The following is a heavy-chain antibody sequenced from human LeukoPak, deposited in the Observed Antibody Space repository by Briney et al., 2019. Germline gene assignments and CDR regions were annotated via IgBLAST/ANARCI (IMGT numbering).Heavy chain of an antibody. J-gene: IGHJ4*02. Sequence: SETLSLTCAVYGGSFSGYYWSWIRQPPGKGLEWIGEINHSGSTNYNPSLKSRVTISVDTSKNQFSLKLSSVTAADTAVYYCARGGGGDCQHPSDFDYWGQGTLVTVSS. CDR3: ARGGGGDCQHPSDFDY. CDR2: INHSGST. CDR1: GGSFSGYY. V-gene: IGHV4-34*01. D-gene: IGHD2-21*01.